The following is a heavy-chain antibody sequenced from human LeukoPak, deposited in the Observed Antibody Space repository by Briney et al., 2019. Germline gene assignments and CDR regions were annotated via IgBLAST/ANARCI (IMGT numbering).Heavy chain of an antibody. CDR3: ARGLATAQGEAAMPL. D-gene: IGHD2-2*01. V-gene: IGHV4-31*03. Sequence: SETLSLTCTVSGGSISSGGYYWTWIRQHPGKGLEWIGYSYYSGSAYYNPSLKSRVTISVDTSKNQFSLKLSSVTAADTAVYYCARGLATAQGEAAMPLWGQGTLVTVSS. CDR1: GGSISSGGYY. CDR2: SYYSGSA. J-gene: IGHJ4*02.